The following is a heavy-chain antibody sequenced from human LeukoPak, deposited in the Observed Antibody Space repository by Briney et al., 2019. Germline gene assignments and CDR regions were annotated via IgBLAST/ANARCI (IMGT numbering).Heavy chain of an antibody. CDR1: GYTFTSYD. Sequence: GASVKVSCKASGYTFTSYDINWVRQATGQGLEWMGWMNPNSGNTGYAQKFQGRVTMTRNTSISTSYMELSSLRSEDTAVYYCARLDILTGYSSDYWGQGTLVTVSS. J-gene: IGHJ4*02. CDR2: MNPNSGNT. D-gene: IGHD3-9*01. V-gene: IGHV1-8*01. CDR3: ARLDILTGYSSDY.